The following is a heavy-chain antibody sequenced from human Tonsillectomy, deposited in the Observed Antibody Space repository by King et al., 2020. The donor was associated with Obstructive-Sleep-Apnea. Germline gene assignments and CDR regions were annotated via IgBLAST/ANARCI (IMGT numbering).Heavy chain of an antibody. Sequence: QLQESGPGLVKPSETLSLTCTVSGGSISSYYWSWIRQPPGKGLEWIGYIYYSGSTNYNPSPKTRVTISVDTSKNQFSLKLSSVTAADTAVYYCARSGSGMDVWGQGTTVTVSS. CDR1: GGSISSYY. CDR3: ARSGSGMDV. J-gene: IGHJ6*02. V-gene: IGHV4-59*08. D-gene: IGHD1-26*01. CDR2: IYYSGST.